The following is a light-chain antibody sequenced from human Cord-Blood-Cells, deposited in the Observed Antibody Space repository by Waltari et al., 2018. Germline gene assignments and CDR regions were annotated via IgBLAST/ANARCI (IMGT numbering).Light chain of an antibody. J-gene: IGKJ3*01. Sequence: ELVMTHSPATLSVSPGERATLSCRASQSVSSNLAWYQQKPGQAPRLLISGASTRATGIPARFSGSGTGTEFTLTISSLQSEDFAFYYCQQYNNLPFTFGPGTKVDIK. CDR3: QQYNNLPFT. V-gene: IGKV3D-15*01. CDR1: QSVSSN. CDR2: GAS.